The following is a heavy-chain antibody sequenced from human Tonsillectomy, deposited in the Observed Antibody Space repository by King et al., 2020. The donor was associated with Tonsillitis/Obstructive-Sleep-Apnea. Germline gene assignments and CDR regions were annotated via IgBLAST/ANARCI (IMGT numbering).Heavy chain of an antibody. V-gene: IGHV3-30*18. D-gene: IGHD5-18*01. J-gene: IGHJ4*02. Sequence: VQLVESGGGVVQPGRSLRLSCAASGFIFSTYGMHWVRQAPGKGLQWVAVISSDGSNKYDADSVRGRCTISRDNSKNTLYLQMNSLRAEDTAVYYCAKVTGYTYGDIDSWGQGTLGTVSS. CDR1: GFIFSTYG. CDR3: AKVTGYTYGDIDS. CDR2: ISSDGSNK.